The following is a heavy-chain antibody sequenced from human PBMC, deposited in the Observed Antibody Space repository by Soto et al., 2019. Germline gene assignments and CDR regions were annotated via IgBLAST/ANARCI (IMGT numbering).Heavy chain of an antibody. Sequence: SETLSLTCTVSGGSISSYYWSWIRQPPGKGLEWIGYIYYSGSTNYNPSLKSRVTISVDTSKNQFSLKLSSVTAADTAVYYCARRAVVAATRYYYYYYMDVSGKGTTVTVSS. CDR1: GGSISSYY. CDR3: ARRAVVAATRYYYYYYMDV. D-gene: IGHD2-15*01. CDR2: IYYSGST. V-gene: IGHV4-59*08. J-gene: IGHJ6*03.